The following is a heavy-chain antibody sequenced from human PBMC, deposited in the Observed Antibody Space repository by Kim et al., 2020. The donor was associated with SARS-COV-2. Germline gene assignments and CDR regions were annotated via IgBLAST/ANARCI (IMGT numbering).Heavy chain of an antibody. V-gene: IGHV3-21*01. Sequence: YADSLTGRLTISRDNDKNSLYLQMNSLRAEDTAVYYCARTKVGATPFDYWGQGTLVTVSS. J-gene: IGHJ4*02. CDR3: ARTKVGATPFDY. D-gene: IGHD1-26*01.